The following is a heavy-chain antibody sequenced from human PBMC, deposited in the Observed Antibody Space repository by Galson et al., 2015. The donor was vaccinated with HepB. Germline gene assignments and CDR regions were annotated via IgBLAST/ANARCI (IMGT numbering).Heavy chain of an antibody. J-gene: IGHJ4*02. Sequence: SLRLSCAASGFTFSRNAMSWVRQAPGKWLEWVSSLTGSSDITNIADSAKGRFSISRDNSKNTLYLQMNSLRVEDTAFYYCARTTWRDKNWPIFDSWGQGTLVTVSS. V-gene: IGHV3-23*01. CDR3: ARTTWRDKNWPIFDS. CDR2: LTGSSDIT. CDR1: GFTFSRNA. D-gene: IGHD1-1*01.